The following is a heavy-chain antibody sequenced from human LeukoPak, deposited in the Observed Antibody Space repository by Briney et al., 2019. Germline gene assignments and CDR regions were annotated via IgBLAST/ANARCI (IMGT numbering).Heavy chain of an antibody. V-gene: IGHV3-66*02. CDR2: IYGDGTT. CDR3: ARDRAGVQSWVALDP. D-gene: IGHD3-10*01. Sequence: GGSLRLPCAASGFTVSNDYMAWVRQAPGRGLEWVSLIYGDGTTFYTDSVKGRFTISRDNFKNTLYLQMSSLRPEDTALYYCARDRAGVQSWVALDPWGQGTLVTVSS. J-gene: IGHJ5*02. CDR1: GFTVSNDY.